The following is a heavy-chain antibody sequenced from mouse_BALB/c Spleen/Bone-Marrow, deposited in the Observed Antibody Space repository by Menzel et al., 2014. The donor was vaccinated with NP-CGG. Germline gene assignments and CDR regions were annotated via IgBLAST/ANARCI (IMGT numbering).Heavy chain of an antibody. V-gene: IGHV2-6-2*01. Sequence: VQLQQSGPDLVAPSQSLSITCTVSGFSLTSYGVHWVRQPPGKGLEWLVVIWSDGSTTYNSALKSRLSISKDNAKSQVFLKMNSLQTDDPAMYYCARQDYYGSFAYWGQGTLVTVSA. J-gene: IGHJ3*01. CDR3: ARQDYYGSFAY. D-gene: IGHD1-2*01. CDR1: GFSLTSYG. CDR2: IWSDGST.